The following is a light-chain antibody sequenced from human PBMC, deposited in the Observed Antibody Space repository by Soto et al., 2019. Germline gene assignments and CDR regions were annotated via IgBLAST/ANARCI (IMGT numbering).Light chain of an antibody. V-gene: IGKV4-1*01. Sequence: DIVMTQSPDSLAVSLGERATINCKSSQSVFYSSNNKNYLAWYQQKPGQPPKLLIYWASTRESGVPDRFSGSGSGTDFTLTSSSLQAEDVAVYYCQQYYRPWTFGQGTKVEIK. J-gene: IGKJ1*01. CDR3: QQYYRPWT. CDR2: WAS. CDR1: QSVFYSSNNKNY.